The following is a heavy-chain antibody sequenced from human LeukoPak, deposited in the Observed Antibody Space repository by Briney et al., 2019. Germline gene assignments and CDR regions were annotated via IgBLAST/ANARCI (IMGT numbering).Heavy chain of an antibody. D-gene: IGHD3-22*01. J-gene: IGHJ3*02. Sequence: GGSLRLSCAASGFTFNSYAMSWVRQAPGKGLEWVSVISDSGGSTYYADSVKGRFTISRDNFKNTLYLQMNSLRAEDTAIYYCAKNRDSSAYYHDAFDIWGQGTMVTVSS. CDR2: ISDSGGST. V-gene: IGHV3-23*01. CDR1: GFTFNSYA. CDR3: AKNRDSSAYYHDAFDI.